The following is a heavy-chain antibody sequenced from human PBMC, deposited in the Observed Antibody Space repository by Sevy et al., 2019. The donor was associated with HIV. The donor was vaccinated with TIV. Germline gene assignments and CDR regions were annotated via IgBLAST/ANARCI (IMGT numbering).Heavy chain of an antibody. J-gene: IGHJ4*02. CDR3: AKDLSYVWGGRSLWDC. Sequence: GGSLRLSCVASGFTFSSNGIHWVRQAPGKGLEWVALISHEGRNKYYADSVKGRFPISRDNSKNTLYLQMSSLRAEDRAVYYCAKDLSYVWGGRSLWDCWGQGTLVTVSS. CDR1: GFTFSSNG. CDR2: ISHEGRNK. D-gene: IGHD3-10*02. V-gene: IGHV3-30*18.